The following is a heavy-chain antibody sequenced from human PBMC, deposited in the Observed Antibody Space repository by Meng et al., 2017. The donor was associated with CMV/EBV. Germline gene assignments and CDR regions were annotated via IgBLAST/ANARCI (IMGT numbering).Heavy chain of an antibody. CDR1: GFTFSSYA. CDR3: ARADCSSTSCYNFDY. Sequence: GGSLRLSCAASGFTFSSYAMSWVRQAPGKGLEWVSAISGSGGSTYYADSVKGRFTISRDNSKNTLYLQMNSLRAEDTAVYYCARADCSSTSCYNFDYWGQGTLVNVSS. V-gene: IGHV3-23*01. CDR2: ISGSGGST. J-gene: IGHJ4*02. D-gene: IGHD2-2*02.